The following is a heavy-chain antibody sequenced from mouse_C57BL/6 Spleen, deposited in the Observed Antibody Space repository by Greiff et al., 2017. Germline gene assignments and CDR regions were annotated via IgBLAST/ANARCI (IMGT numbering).Heavy chain of an antibody. J-gene: IGHJ3*01. CDR3: AREGDYPAWFAY. V-gene: IGHV1-81*01. CDR1: GYTFTSYG. CDR2: IYPRSGNT. D-gene: IGHD2-4*01. Sequence: QVQLQQSGAELARPGASVKLSCKASGYTFTSYGISWVKQRTGQGLEWIGEIYPRSGNTYYNEKFKGKATLTADKSSSTAYMELRSLTSEDSAVYFCAREGDYPAWFAYWGQGTLVTVSA.